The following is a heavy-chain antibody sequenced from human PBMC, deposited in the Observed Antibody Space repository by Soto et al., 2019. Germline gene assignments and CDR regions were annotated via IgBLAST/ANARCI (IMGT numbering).Heavy chain of an antibody. Sequence: PGGSLRLSCAASGFTFSSYSMNWVRQAPGKGLEWVSSISSSSSYIYYADSVKGRFTISRDNAKNSLYLQMNSLRAEDTAVYYCAREDYDFWSFPRTPFHYWGPGALVTVYS. J-gene: IGHJ4*02. CDR2: ISSSSSYI. V-gene: IGHV3-21*01. CDR1: GFTFSSYS. CDR3: AREDYDFWSFPRTPFHY. D-gene: IGHD3-3*01.